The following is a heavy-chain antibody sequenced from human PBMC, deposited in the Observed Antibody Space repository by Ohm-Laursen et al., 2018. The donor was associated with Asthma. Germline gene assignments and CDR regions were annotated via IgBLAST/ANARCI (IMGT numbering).Heavy chain of an antibody. D-gene: IGHD4-23*01. CDR3: AKDGRWVGIMGNYYFDY. Sequence: SHRLSCAASGFTFSSYGMHWVRQAPGKGLEWVAVISYDGSNKYYADSVKGRFTISRDNSKNTLYLQMNSLRAEDTAVYYCAKDGRWVGIMGNYYFDYWGQGTLVTVSS. J-gene: IGHJ4*02. V-gene: IGHV3-30*18. CDR1: GFTFSSYG. CDR2: ISYDGSNK.